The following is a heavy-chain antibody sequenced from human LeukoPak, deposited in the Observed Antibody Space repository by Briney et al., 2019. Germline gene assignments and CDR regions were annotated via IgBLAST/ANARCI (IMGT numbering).Heavy chain of an antibody. CDR1: GGTFSSYA. J-gene: IGHJ5*02. V-gene: IGHV1-69*01. CDR2: IIPIFGTA. CDR3: ARDRRVGATHNWFDP. D-gene: IGHD1-26*01. Sequence: SVKVSCKASGGTFSSYAISWVRQAPGQGLEWMGGIIPIFGTANYAQKFQGRVTITADESTSTAYMELSSLRSEDTAVDYCARDRRVGATHNWFDPWGQGTLVTVSS.